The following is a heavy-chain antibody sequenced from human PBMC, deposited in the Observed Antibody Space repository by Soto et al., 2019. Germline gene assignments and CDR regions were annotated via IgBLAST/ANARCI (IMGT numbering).Heavy chain of an antibody. D-gene: IGHD3-10*01. CDR2: IYYSGST. CDR3: ARGGWGVFDY. J-gene: IGHJ4*02. CDR1: LGSISSGGYY. Sequence: QVQLQESGPGLVKPSQTLSLTCTVSLGSISSGGYYLSCIRQHPGKGLEWIGYIYYSGSTYYNPSLKSRVTISVDTSKKQFSLKLSSVTAADTAVYYCARGGWGVFDYWGQGTLVTVSS. V-gene: IGHV4-31*03.